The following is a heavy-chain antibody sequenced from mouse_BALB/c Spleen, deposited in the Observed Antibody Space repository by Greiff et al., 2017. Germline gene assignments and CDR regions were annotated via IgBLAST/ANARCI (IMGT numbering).Heavy chain of an antibody. CDR3: TRSRYGGGAMDY. Sequence: DVKLQESGTVLARPGASVKMSCKASGYSFTSYWMHWVKQRPGQGLEWIGAIYPGNSDTSYNQKFKGKAKLTAVTSASTAYMELSSLTNEDSAVYYCTRSRYGGGAMDYWGQGTSVTVSS. CDR2: IYPGNSDT. J-gene: IGHJ4*01. D-gene: IGHD1-1*01. V-gene: IGHV1-5*01. CDR1: GYSFTSYW.